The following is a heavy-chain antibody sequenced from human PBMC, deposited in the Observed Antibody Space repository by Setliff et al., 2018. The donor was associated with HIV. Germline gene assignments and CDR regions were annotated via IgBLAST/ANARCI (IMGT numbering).Heavy chain of an antibody. J-gene: IGHJ6*03. V-gene: IGHV3-7*03. CDR1: GFTFSSYW. CDR3: ARDSYGGKIHYYMDV. Sequence: PGGSLRLSCAASGFTFSSYWMSWVRQAPGKGLEWVANIKQDGSEKYYVDSVKGRFTISRDNAKNSLYLQMNSLRAEDTAVYYCARDSYGGKIHYYMDVWGKGTTVTSP. D-gene: IGHD2-15*01. CDR2: IKQDGSEK.